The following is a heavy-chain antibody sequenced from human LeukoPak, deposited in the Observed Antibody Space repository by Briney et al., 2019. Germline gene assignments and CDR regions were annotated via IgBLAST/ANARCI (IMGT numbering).Heavy chain of an antibody. CDR3: ARDTSSSLGVDY. Sequence: PSETLSLTCTVSGGSISSYYWSWIRQPPGKGLEWIGEINHSGSTNYNPSLKSRVTISVDTSKNQFSLKLSSVTAADTAAYYCARDTSSSLGVDYWGQGTLVTVSS. V-gene: IGHV4-34*01. CDR1: GGSISSYY. J-gene: IGHJ4*02. D-gene: IGHD6-6*01. CDR2: INHSGST.